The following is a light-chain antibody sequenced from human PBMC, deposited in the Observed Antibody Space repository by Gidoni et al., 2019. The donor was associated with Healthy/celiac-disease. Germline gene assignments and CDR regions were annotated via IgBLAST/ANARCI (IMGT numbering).Light chain of an antibody. V-gene: IGLV4-69*01. Sequence: QLVLTQSPSASASLGASVKLTCTLSSGHSSYAIAWHQQQPEKGPRYLMKLNSDGSHSKGDGIPERFSGSSSGAERYLTISSLQSEDEADYYCQTWGTGITVFGGGTKLTVL. CDR3: QTWGTGITV. CDR1: SGHSSYA. J-gene: IGLJ3*02. CDR2: LNSDGSH.